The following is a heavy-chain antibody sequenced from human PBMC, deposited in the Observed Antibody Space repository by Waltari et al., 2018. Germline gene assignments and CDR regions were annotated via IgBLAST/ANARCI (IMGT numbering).Heavy chain of an antibody. CDR1: GYTFTSYD. CDR3: VRASLKRSVSCLYFYYYIDF. D-gene: IGHD2-2*01. Sequence: QVQLVQSGAEVKKTGASVKVSCQASGYTFTSYDINWVRQATGQGLEWMGWMNPNSGDPGDAQEIQGKNIITGSTSICPAYMELSGLAFEVPAVYYCVRASLKRSVSCLYFYYYIDFWGKGTTVTVSS. V-gene: IGHV1-8*03. CDR2: MNPNSGDP. J-gene: IGHJ6*03.